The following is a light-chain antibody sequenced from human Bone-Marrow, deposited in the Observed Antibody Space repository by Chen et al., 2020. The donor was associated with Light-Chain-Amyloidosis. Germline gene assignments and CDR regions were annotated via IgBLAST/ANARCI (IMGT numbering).Light chain of an antibody. CDR2: GTN. CDR1: SGSVSTNHH. CDR3: LLHVGSGVWV. Sequence: QTLVTQDPAFSVSPGGTVTLTCALASGSVSTNHHPTWFQQTPGPPPRTRIDGTNSRSSGVPARFAGSIGEKKAALTITGAQAEDECDYYCLLHVGSGVWVFGGGAKLTVL. J-gene: IGLJ3*02. V-gene: IGLV8-61*01.